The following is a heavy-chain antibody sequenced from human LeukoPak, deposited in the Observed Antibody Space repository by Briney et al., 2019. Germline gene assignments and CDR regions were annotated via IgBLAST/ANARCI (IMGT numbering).Heavy chain of an antibody. D-gene: IGHD3-22*01. Sequence: GEALKIYCKGSEYSFTSHWIGWVRQMPGKGLEWMGFINPGDSDTRYSPPFQGQVTISADTAISTAYLQWSSLKASDTAMYYCVLYDDSGHVPNWGQGTLVTVSS. CDR1: EYSFTSHW. V-gene: IGHV5-51*01. CDR2: INPGDSDT. J-gene: IGHJ4*02. CDR3: VLYDDSGHVPN.